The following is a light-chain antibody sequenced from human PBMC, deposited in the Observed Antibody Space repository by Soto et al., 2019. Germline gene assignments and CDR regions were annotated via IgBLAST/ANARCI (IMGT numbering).Light chain of an antibody. CDR2: AAS. CDR1: QELDRW. V-gene: IGKV1-12*01. Sequence: DIQMTQSPSSLSASVGDRVTITCRASQELDRWLAWYQQKPGKAPKVLIYAASNLRSGVPSRFSGSGSGADFSLTISSLQPEDVATYYCKQSRSFPLTFGGGTKVEIK. J-gene: IGKJ4*01. CDR3: KQSRSFPLT.